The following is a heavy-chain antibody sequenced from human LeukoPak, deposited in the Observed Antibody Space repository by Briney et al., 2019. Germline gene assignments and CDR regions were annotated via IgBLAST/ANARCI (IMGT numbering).Heavy chain of an antibody. Sequence: GGSLRLSCAASGFTFSSYEMNWVRQAPGKGLEWVSYISSSSTTIYYADSVKGRFTISRDNAKNSLYLQMNSLRAEDTAVYYCARVDYYDSSAYPPFDFWGQGTLVTVSS. CDR2: ISSSSTTI. CDR1: GFTFSSYE. V-gene: IGHV3-48*03. CDR3: ARVDYYDSSAYPPFDF. J-gene: IGHJ4*02. D-gene: IGHD3-22*01.